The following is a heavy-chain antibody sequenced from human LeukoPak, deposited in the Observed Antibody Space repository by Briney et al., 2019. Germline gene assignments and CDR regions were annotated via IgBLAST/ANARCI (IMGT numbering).Heavy chain of an antibody. CDR1: GGSISSLY. Sequence: SETLSLTCAVSGGSISSLYWSWIRQPPGKGLEWIGYIYYSGSTNYNPSLKSRVTISVDTSKNQFSLKLTSVTAADTAVYYCARGGGYSYGYGFDYWGQGTLVTVSS. CDR3: ARGGGYSYGYGFDY. J-gene: IGHJ4*02. V-gene: IGHV4-59*11. CDR2: IYYSGST. D-gene: IGHD5-18*01.